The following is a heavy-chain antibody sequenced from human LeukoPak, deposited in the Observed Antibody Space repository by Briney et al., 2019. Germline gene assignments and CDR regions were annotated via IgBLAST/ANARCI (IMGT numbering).Heavy chain of an antibody. V-gene: IGHV3-21*01. CDR3: ASAYHCSGASCYTGDWFDP. CDR1: GFTFSSYS. CDR2: IRSSSSYI. Sequence: GGSLRLSCAASGFTFSSYSMNWVRQAPGKGLEWVSSIRSSSSYIYYADSVKGRFTISRDNAKNSLYLQMNSLRAKDTAVYFCASAYHCSGASCYTGDWFDPWGQGTMVTVSS. J-gene: IGHJ5*02. D-gene: IGHD2-2*02.